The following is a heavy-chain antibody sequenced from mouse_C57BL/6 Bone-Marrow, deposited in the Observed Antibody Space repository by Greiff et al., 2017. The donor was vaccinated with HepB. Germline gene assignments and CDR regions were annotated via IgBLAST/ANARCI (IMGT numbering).Heavy chain of an antibody. D-gene: IGHD4-1*01. CDR2: IYPGSGST. CDR1: GYTFTSYW. J-gene: IGHJ4*01. CDR3: ANEVKWDNYAMDY. Sequence: VQLQQPGAELVKPGASVKMSCKASGYTFTSYWITWVKQRPGQGLEWIGDIYPGSGSTNYNEKFKSKATLTIDTSSSTAYMQLSSLTYENSAVYYCANEVKWDNYAMDYWGQETSVTVSS. V-gene: IGHV1-55*01.